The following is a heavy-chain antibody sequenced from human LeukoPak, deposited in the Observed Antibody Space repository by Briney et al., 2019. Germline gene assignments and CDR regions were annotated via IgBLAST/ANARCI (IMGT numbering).Heavy chain of an antibody. CDR3: ATAAAGPRNWFDP. CDR1: GYSISSSYY. CDR2: IYHSGST. D-gene: IGHD6-13*01. V-gene: IGHV4-38-2*02. Sequence: SETLSLTCTVSGYSISSSYYWGWIRQPPGKGLEWIGSIYHSGSTYYNPSLKSRVTISVDTSKNQFSLKLSSVTAADTAVHWCATAAAGPRNWFDPWGQGTLVTVSS. J-gene: IGHJ5*02.